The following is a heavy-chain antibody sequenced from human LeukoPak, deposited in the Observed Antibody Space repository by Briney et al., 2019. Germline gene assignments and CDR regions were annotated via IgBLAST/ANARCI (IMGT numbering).Heavy chain of an antibody. D-gene: IGHD6-13*01. J-gene: IGHJ4*02. V-gene: IGHV3-21*01. CDR3: ARGSSSSFDY. CDR1: GFTFSTYS. Sequence: GGSLRLSCAASGFTFSTYSMNWVRQAPGKGLEWVLSISTTSRYISYADSVKGRFTIPRDNAKNSLYLQVNSLRAEDTAVYYCARGSSSSFDYWGQGTLVTVSS. CDR2: ISTTSRYI.